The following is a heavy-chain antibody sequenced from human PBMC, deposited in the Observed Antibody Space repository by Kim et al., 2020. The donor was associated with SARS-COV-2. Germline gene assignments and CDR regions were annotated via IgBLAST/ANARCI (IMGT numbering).Heavy chain of an antibody. J-gene: IGHJ3*01. CDR1: GYTFTNNY. CDR2: IITSGAGA. D-gene: IGHD3-16*01. V-gene: IGHV1-46*01. CDR3: ASAPWGFAFDV. Sequence: ASVKVSCKASGYTFTNNYIHWVRQAPGQGLEWMGIIITSGAGARYGQKFQGRVTMTSDSSTSTVYMELSSLKSDDTAVYYCASAPWGFAFDVWGQGTMVT.